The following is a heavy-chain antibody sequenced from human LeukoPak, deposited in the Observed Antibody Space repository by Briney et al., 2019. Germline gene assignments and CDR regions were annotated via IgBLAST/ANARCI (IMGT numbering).Heavy chain of an antibody. CDR1: GFTFSSYS. CDR2: ISSSSSYI. D-gene: IGHD5-24*01. J-gene: IGHJ4*02. V-gene: IGHV3-21*01. CDR3: ARGRSPSRTRWPQFGRPGAYFDY. Sequence: GGSLRLSCAASGFTFSSYSMNWVRQAPGKGLEWVSSISSSSSYIYYADSVKGRFTISRDNAKNSLYLQMNSLRAEDTAVYYCARGRSPSRTRWPQFGRPGAYFDYWGQGTLVTVSS.